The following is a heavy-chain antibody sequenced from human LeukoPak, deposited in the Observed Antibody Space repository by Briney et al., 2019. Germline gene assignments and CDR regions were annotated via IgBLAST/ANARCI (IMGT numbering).Heavy chain of an antibody. CDR1: GFAFSTYG. Sequence: PGGSLRLSCAAAGFAFSTYGMHWVRQAPGQGLEWVAVTSSDGSKKDYADSVKGRFTISRDNSKNTLFLQMNSLRAEDTAVYYCAKKSPVTYYAPPDYWGQGTLVTVSS. J-gene: IGHJ4*02. D-gene: IGHD3-10*01. V-gene: IGHV3-30*18. CDR3: AKKSPVTYYAPPDY. CDR2: TSSDGSKK.